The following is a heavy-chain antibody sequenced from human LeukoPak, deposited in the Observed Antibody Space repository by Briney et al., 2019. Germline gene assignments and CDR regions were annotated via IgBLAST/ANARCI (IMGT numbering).Heavy chain of an antibody. V-gene: IGHV3-48*03. Sequence: PGGSLRLSCAASGFTFSTYAMSWVRQAPGKGLEWVSYINSLGTTIWHADSVKGRFTVSRDNTRKSMYLQMNSLRAEDTAVYYCGVRGVIGIGGFDYWGQGTLVTVSS. J-gene: IGHJ4*02. D-gene: IGHD3-10*01. CDR3: GVRGVIGIGGFDY. CDR1: GFTFSTYA. CDR2: INSLGTTI.